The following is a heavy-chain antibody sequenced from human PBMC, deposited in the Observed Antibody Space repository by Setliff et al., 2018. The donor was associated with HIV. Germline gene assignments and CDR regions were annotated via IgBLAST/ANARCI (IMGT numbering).Heavy chain of an antibody. Sequence: PGGSLRLSCVASGLPFSYAWLSWVRQAPGKGLEWVGRIEKKTNGGTRDYAAPVKGRFTISRDDSKNTLYLQMNSLETEDTAVYYCTTEDPWLRFGHWGQGTLVTVSS. CDR3: TTEDPWLRFGH. CDR1: GLPFSYAW. D-gene: IGHD5-12*01. V-gene: IGHV3-15*04. CDR2: IEKKTNGGTR. J-gene: IGHJ5*02.